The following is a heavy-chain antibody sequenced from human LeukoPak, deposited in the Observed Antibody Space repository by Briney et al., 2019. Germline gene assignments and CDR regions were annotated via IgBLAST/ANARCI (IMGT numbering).Heavy chain of an antibody. CDR2: IYHSGST. Sequence: SQTLSLTCAVSGGSISSGGYSWNWIRQPPGKGLEWIGYIYHSGSTYYNPSLKSRVTISVDRSKNQFSLKLSSVTAADTAVYYCAGATVYDLFDSWGQGTLVTVSS. CDR3: AGATVYDLFDS. D-gene: IGHD5-12*01. CDR1: GGSISSGGYS. J-gene: IGHJ4*02. V-gene: IGHV4-30-2*01.